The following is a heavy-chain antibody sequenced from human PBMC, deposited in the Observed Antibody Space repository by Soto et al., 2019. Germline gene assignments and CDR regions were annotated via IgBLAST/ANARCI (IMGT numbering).Heavy chain of an antibody. D-gene: IGHD2-8*01. CDR1: GCTFSSYA. J-gene: IGHJ4*02. CDR2: ISGSGGST. Sequence: GGSLRHCCGGSGCTFSSYAMSWVRQAPGKGLEWVSAISGSGGSTYYADCGKGRFTLSRDNSKNTLYLQMTSLRAEDTAVYYCSPRPMVYQPILFDDWGQGTLVTVSS. V-gene: IGHV3-23*01. CDR3: SPRPMVYQPILFDD.